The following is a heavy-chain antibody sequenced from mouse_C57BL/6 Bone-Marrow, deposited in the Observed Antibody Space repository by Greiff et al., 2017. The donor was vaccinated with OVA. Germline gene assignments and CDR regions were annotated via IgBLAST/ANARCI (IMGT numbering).Heavy chain of an antibody. D-gene: IGHD2-2*01. V-gene: IGHV2-2*01. CDR1: GFSLTSYG. J-gene: IGHJ2*01. Sequence: VKLQESGPGLVQPSQSLSITCTVSGFSLTSYGVHWVRQSPGKGLAGLGVIWSGGSTDYNAAFISRLSISKDNSKSQVFFKMNSLQADDTAIYYCASYGYDGNFDYWGQGTTLTVSS. CDR3: ASYGYDGNFDY. CDR2: IWSGGST.